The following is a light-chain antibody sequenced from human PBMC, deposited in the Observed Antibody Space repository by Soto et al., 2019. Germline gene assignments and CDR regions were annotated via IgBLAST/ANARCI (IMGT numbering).Light chain of an antibody. CDR1: QSVSNS. J-gene: IGKJ5*01. CDR3: HQRYNWPRVT. CDR2: DVS. Sequence: EIVLTQSPATLSLSPGERVTLSCRASQSVSNSLAWYQQKPGQPPRVLIYDVSNRATGIPARFSGSGSGTDFTLTITSLEPEDFAVYFCHQRYNWPRVTFGQWTRLEIK. V-gene: IGKV3-11*01.